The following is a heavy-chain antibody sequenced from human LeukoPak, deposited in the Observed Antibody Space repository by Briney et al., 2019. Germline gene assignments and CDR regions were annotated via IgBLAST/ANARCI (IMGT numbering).Heavy chain of an antibody. CDR3: ARDRLYYYDSSGYSDAFDI. J-gene: IGHJ3*02. CDR1: GFTFSSYW. D-gene: IGHD3-22*01. V-gene: IGHV3-7*01. Sequence: GSLRLSCAASGFTFSSYWMSWVRQAPGKGLEWVANIKQDGSEKYYVDSVKGRFTISRDNAKNSLYLQMNSLRAEDTAVYYCARDRLYYYDSSGYSDAFDIWGQGTMVTVSS. CDR2: IKQDGSEK.